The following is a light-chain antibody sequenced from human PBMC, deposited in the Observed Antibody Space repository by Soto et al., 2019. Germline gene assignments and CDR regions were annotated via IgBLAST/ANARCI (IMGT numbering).Light chain of an antibody. CDR3: QTWGSGIRVV. J-gene: IGLJ2*01. CDR2: LNSDGSH. V-gene: IGLV4-69*01. Sequence: QSVLTQSPSASASLGASVKLTCTLSSRHSSYAIAWHQQQPEKGPRYLMKLNSDGSHSKGDGIPDRFSGSSSGAERYLTISSLQSEDEADYYCQTWGSGIRVVFGGGTKLTVL. CDR1: SRHSSYA.